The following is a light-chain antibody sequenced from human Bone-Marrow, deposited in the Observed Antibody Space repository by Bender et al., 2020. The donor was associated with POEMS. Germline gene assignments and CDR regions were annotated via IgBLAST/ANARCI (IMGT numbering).Light chain of an antibody. CDR2: DVT. Sequence: QSALTQPASVSGSPGRSITISCSGDNNNIGTFNFVSWYQQHPLKAPKLIIYDVTNRPSGISNRFSGSKSGYTASLTISGLQTYDEADYYCCSFDDSDYVFGSGTTLTVL. CDR1: NNNIGTFNF. CDR3: CSFDDSDYV. V-gene: IGLV2-14*03. J-gene: IGLJ1*01.